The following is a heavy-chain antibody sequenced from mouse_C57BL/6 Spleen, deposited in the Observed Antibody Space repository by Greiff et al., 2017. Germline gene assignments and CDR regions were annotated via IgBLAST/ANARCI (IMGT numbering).Heavy chain of an antibody. CDR3: TRKEGLRGSYWFAY. CDR1: GYTFTDYE. Sequence: VQLQQSGAELVRPGASVTLSCKASGYTFTDYEMHWVKQTPVHGLEWIGAIDPETGGTAYHQKFKGKAILTADKSSSTAYMELRSLTSEDSAVYYCTRKEGLRGSYWFAYWGQGTLVTVSA. CDR2: IDPETGGT. J-gene: IGHJ3*01. V-gene: IGHV1-15*01. D-gene: IGHD6-5*01.